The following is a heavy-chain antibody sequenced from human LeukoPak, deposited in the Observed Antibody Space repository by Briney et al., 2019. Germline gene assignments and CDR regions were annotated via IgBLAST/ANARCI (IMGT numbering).Heavy chain of an antibody. J-gene: IGHJ6*02. D-gene: IGHD1-26*01. CDR2: IVVGSGNT. CDR3: AAPFGAPSGSYESPLYYYYGMDV. CDR1: GFTFTSSA. V-gene: IGHV1-58*02. Sequence: SVKVSCKASGFTFTSSAMQWVRQARGQRLEWVGWIVVGSGNTNYAQKFQERVTITRDMSTSTAYMELSSLRSEDTAVYYCAAPFGAPSGSYESPLYYYYGMDVWGQGTTVTVSS.